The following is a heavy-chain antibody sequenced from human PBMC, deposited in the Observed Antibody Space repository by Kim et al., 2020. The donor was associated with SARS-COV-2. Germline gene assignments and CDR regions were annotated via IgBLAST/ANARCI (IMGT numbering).Heavy chain of an antibody. D-gene: IGHD3-10*01. J-gene: IGHJ3*02. CDR3: ARESFGSGKYAFDI. Sequence: PSLRRRVTISVDTSKSQFSLKLNSVTAADTAVYYCARESFGSGKYAFDIWGQGTMVTVSS. V-gene: IGHV4-30-2*05.